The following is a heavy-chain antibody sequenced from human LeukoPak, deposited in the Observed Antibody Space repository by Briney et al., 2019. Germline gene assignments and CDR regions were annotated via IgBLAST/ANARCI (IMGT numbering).Heavy chain of an antibody. CDR1: GGSFSGYY. J-gene: IGHJ4*02. V-gene: IGHV4-34*01. CDR3: ARAHYGSGSPFDY. D-gene: IGHD3-10*01. Sequence: SETLSLTCAVYGGSFSGYYWSWIRQPPGKGLEWIGEINHSGSTNHNPSLKSRVTISVDTSKNQFSLKLSSVTAADTAVYYCARAHYGSGSPFDYWGQGTLVTVSS. CDR2: INHSGST.